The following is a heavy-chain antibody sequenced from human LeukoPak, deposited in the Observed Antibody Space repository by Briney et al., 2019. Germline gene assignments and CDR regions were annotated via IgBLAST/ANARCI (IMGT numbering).Heavy chain of an antibody. V-gene: IGHV3-53*01. Sequence: PGGSLRLSCAASGFTVSSNYMSWVRQAPGKGLEWVSVIYSGGSTYYADSVRGRFTISRDNSKNTLYLQMNSLGAEDTAVHYCARVSYYDSSGYYFLSYVDYWGQGTLVTVSS. J-gene: IGHJ4*02. CDR2: IYSGGST. D-gene: IGHD3-22*01. CDR1: GFTVSSNY. CDR3: ARVSYYDSSGYYFLSYVDY.